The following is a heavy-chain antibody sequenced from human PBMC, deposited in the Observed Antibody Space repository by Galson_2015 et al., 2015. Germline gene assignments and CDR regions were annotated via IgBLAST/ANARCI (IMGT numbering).Heavy chain of an antibody. CDR2: ISYDGSNK. CDR3: AKDLNHFWSPPTIADY. D-gene: IGHD3-3*02. V-gene: IGHV3-30*18. J-gene: IGHJ4*01. CDR1: GFTFSYYG. Sequence: SLRLSCAASGFTFSYYGMHWVRQAPGKGLEWVAVISYDGSNKYYADSVEGRLTITRDDSKDMLYLQMNILRTEDTAVYYCAKDLNHFWSPPTIADYSLHGSLITDSS.